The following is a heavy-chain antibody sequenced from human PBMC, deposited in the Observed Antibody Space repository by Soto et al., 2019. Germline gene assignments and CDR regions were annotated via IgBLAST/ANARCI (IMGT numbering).Heavy chain of an antibody. D-gene: IGHD3-3*01. CDR1: GFTFDDYA. Sequence: TGGSLRLSCAASGFTFDDYAMHWVRQAPGKGLEWVSGISWNSGSIGYADSVKGRFTISRDNAKNSLYLQMNSLRAEDTALFYCAKDMVTIFGVVTAFDYWGQGTLVTVSS. CDR2: ISWNSGSI. J-gene: IGHJ4*02. V-gene: IGHV3-9*01. CDR3: AKDMVTIFGVVTAFDY.